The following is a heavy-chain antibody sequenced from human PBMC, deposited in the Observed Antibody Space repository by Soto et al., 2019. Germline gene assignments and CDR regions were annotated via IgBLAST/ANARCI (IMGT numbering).Heavy chain of an antibody. J-gene: IGHJ4*02. CDR1: GFTFSSYA. CDR2: ISGSGGST. V-gene: IGHV3-23*01. Sequence: EVQLLESGGGLVQPGGSLRLSCAASGFTFSSYAMSWVRQAPGKGLEWVSAISGSGGSTYYADSVKGRFTISRDNSKNTLYLQMNRPRAEDTAVYYCAKGTAYYYGSGGYYWGQGTLVNVSS. D-gene: IGHD3-10*01. CDR3: AKGTAYYYGSGGYY.